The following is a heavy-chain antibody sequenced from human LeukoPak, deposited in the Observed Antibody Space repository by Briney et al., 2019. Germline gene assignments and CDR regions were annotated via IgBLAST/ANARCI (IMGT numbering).Heavy chain of an antibody. CDR2: IYYRGST. CDR1: GGSISSYF. V-gene: IGHV4-59*08. Sequence: PSETLSLTCTVSGGSISSYFWSWIRKPPGKGLDWVGSIYYRGSTNYNPSVESRVTMSLDTSKNQFSLRLSSVTAADTAVYYCARRKKEDGGNLYLDYWGQGTLVTVSS. CDR3: ARRKKEDGGNLYLDY. D-gene: IGHD4-23*01. J-gene: IGHJ4*02.